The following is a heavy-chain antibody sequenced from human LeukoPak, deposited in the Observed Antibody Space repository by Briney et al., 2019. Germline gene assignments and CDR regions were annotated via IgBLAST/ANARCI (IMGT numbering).Heavy chain of an antibody. Sequence: ASXKVSCKVSGYTLTELSMHWVRQAPGKGLEWMGGFDPEDGETIYAQKFQGRVTMTEDTSTDTAYMELSSLRSEDTAVYYCATRANYYDSSGYYYVGWGQGTLVTVSS. CDR3: ATRANYYDSSGYYYVG. D-gene: IGHD3-22*01. CDR2: FDPEDGET. V-gene: IGHV1-24*01. CDR1: GYTLTELS. J-gene: IGHJ4*02.